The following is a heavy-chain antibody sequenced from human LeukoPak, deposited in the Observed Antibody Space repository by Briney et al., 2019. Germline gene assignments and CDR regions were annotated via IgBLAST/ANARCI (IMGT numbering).Heavy chain of an antibody. CDR1: GGSISSYY. V-gene: IGHV4-59*12. J-gene: IGHJ5*02. CDR3: ARVRKQQLVRGWFDP. Sequence: SETLSLTCTVSGGSISSYYWSWIRQPPGKGLEWIGYIYYSGSTNYNPSLKSRVTISVDTSKNQFSLKLSSVTAADTAVYYCARVRKQQLVRGWFDPWGQGTLVTVSS. D-gene: IGHD6-13*01. CDR2: IYYSGST.